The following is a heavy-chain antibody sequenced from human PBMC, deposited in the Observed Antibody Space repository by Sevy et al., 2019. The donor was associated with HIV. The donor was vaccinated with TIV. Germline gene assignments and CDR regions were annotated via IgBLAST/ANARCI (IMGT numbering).Heavy chain of an antibody. Sequence: ASVKVSCKASGYTFINYGFSWVRQAPGLGLEWMGWISAYNGKTKYAQMIQDRVTMTTDTSTSTAHMELRSLTIDDTAIYYCARDTPLGFGELLFDYWGQGTLVTVSS. CDR3: ARDTPLGFGELLFDY. D-gene: IGHD3-10*01. CDR2: ISAYNGKT. V-gene: IGHV1-18*04. CDR1: GYTFINYG. J-gene: IGHJ4*02.